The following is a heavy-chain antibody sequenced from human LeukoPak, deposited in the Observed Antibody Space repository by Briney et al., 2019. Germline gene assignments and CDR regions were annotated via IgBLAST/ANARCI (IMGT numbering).Heavy chain of an antibody. V-gene: IGHV3-48*03. J-gene: IGHJ4*02. CDR1: GFTFSSYE. Sequence: GGSLRLSCSAAGFTFSSYEMNLGRQAPGKGLGWISYINSRRSTIYYSESVKGRFTISRDNFKNYLYLQINSLRTERTAIYYCTGAWHFDERSGYFDLWGQGSLVTVSS. CDR3: TGAWHFDERSGYFDL. D-gene: IGHD3-22*01. CDR2: INSRRSTI.